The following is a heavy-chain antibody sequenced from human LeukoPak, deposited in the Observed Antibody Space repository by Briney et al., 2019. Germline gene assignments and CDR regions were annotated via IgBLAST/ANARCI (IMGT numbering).Heavy chain of an antibody. J-gene: IGHJ5*02. CDR1: GYTFTGYY. D-gene: IGHD3-10*01. CDR2: VNSNTGGT. CDR3: ARGFTMVRGEGFDP. V-gene: IGHV1-2*02. Sequence: GASVKVSCKASGYTFTGYYMHWVRQAPGQGLEWMGWVNSNTGGTNYAQKFQGRVTMTTDTSISTLYMEMSSLTSDDTAVYYCARGFTMVRGEGFDPWGQGTLVTVSS.